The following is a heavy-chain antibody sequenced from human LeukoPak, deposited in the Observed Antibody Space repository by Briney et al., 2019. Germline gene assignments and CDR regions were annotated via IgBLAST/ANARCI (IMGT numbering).Heavy chain of an antibody. J-gene: IGHJ4*02. D-gene: IGHD6-19*01. V-gene: IGHV4-34*01. CDR2: INHSGST. CDR1: GGSFSGYY. CDR3: AREPVAGTAKEYYFDY. Sequence: SETLSLTCAVYGGSFSGYYWSWIRQPPGKGLEWIGEINHSGSTNYNPSLKGRVTISVDTSKNQFSLKLSSVTAADTAVYYCAREPVAGTAKEYYFDYWGQGTLVTVSS.